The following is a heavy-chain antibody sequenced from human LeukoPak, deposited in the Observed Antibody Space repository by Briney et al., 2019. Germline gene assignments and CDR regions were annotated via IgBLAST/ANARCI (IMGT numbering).Heavy chain of an antibody. CDR3: ARELLNIAAAGNVFSNYFDY. V-gene: IGHV3-23*01. Sequence: QPGGSLRLSCAASGFIFSSYAMNWVRQAPGKGLEWVAGISGSGTSTYYADSVTGRFTISRDNSDNTLYLQMNSLRAEDTAVYYCARELLNIAAAGNVFSNYFDYWGQGTLVTVSS. D-gene: IGHD6-13*01. CDR1: GFIFSSYA. CDR2: ISGSGTST. J-gene: IGHJ4*02.